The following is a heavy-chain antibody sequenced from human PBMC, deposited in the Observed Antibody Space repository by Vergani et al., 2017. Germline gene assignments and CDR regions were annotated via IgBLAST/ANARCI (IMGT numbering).Heavy chain of an antibody. CDR1: GGSISSGSYY. CDR2: IYTSGST. J-gene: IGHJ5*02. CDR3: ARAPRWGYNWFDP. V-gene: IGHV4-61*02. D-gene: IGHD3-16*01. Sequence: QVQLQESGPGLVKPSQTLSLTCTVSGGSISSGSYYWSWIRQPAGKGLEWIGRIYTSGSTIYNPSLKSRVTISVDTSKNQFSLKLSSVTAADTAVYYCARAPRWGYNWFDPWGQGTLVTVSS.